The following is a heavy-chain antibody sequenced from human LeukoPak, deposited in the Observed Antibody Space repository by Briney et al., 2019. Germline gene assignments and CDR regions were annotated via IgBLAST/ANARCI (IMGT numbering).Heavy chain of an antibody. Sequence: GASVKVSCKASGYTFTSYGISWVRQAPGQGLEWMGWMNPNSGNTGYAQKFQGRVTITRNTSISTAYMELSSLRSEDTAVYYCARSRSSIFGVVISRGPFDPWGQGTLVTVSS. CDR3: ARSRSSIFGVVISRGPFDP. CDR1: GYTFTSYG. V-gene: IGHV1-8*03. CDR2: MNPNSGNT. D-gene: IGHD3-3*01. J-gene: IGHJ5*02.